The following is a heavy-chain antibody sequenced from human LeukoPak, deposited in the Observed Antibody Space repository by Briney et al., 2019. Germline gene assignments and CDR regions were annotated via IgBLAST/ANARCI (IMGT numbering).Heavy chain of an antibody. V-gene: IGHV5-51*01. CDR2: IYPGDSDT. CDR3: ARTGGYSSGLFDY. J-gene: IGHJ4*02. Sequence: GESLKISCKASGYSFTTYWIGWVRQMPGKGLEWMGIIYPGDSDTTHSPSFQGQVTISADKSISTAYLQWSSLKASDTATYYCARTGGYSSGLFDYWGQGTLVTVSS. CDR1: GYSFTTYW. D-gene: IGHD6-19*01.